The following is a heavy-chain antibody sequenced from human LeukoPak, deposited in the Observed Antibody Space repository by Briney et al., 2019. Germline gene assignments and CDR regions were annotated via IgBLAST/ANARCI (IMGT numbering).Heavy chain of an antibody. CDR3: AKGLPVSDFWSGNGYYYGMDV. V-gene: IGHV3-23*01. J-gene: IGHJ6*02. CDR2: ITENGDRS. D-gene: IGHD3-3*01. CDR1: EFTFSGYA. Sequence: GGSLRPSCAASEFTFSGYAMSWVRQAPGKGPEWVSTITENGDRSYYTDSVKGRFTISRDISKNTLYLEMNRLRAEDTAVYYCAKGLPVSDFWSGNGYYYGMDVWGQGTTVTVS.